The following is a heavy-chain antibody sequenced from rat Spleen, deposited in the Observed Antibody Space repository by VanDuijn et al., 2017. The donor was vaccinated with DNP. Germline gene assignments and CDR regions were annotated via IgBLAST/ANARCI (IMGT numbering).Heavy chain of an antibody. CDR1: GFTFSDYA. CDR3: AARYSSSWFAY. Sequence: EVQLVESGGGLVQPGNSLKLSCADSGFTFSDYAMAWVRQSPKKALEWVATIIYDGTTTYYRDSVKGRFTISRDNAKNTLYLQMNSLRSEDTATYYCAARYSSSWFAYWGQGTLVTVSS. V-gene: IGHV5-7*01. CDR2: IIYDGTTT. D-gene: IGHD1-2*01. J-gene: IGHJ3*01.